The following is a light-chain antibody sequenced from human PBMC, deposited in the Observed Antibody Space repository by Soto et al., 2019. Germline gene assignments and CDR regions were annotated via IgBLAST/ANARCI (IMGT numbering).Light chain of an antibody. CDR1: QSVSSSY. CDR2: GAS. V-gene: IGKV3-15*01. J-gene: IGKJ4*01. Sequence: EIVLPQSPGTLSFSPGERATLSCRASQSVSSSYLARYQQKPGQAPRLLIYGASTRASGIPARFSGSGSGTEFTLTISSLQSEDFAVYYCQQYNNWPLTFGGGTKVDIK. CDR3: QQYNNWPLT.